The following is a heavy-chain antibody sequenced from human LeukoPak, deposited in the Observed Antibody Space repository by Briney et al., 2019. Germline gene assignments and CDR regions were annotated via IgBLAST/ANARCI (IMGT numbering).Heavy chain of an antibody. J-gene: IGHJ4*02. V-gene: IGHV4-34*01. Sequence: PSETLSLTCAVYGGSFSGYYWSWIRQPPGKGLEWIGEINHSGSTNYNPSLKSRVTISVDTSKNQFSLKLSSATAADTAVYYCARQRGYYYDSSGYYWGQGTLVTVSS. D-gene: IGHD3-22*01. CDR3: ARQRGYYYDSSGYY. CDR1: GGSFSGYY. CDR2: INHSGST.